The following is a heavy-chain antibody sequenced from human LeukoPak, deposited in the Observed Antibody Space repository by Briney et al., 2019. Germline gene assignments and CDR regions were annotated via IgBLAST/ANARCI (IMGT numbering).Heavy chain of an antibody. D-gene: IGHD5-18*01. CDR3: ARVRPDTAD. V-gene: IGHV4-61*02. Sequence: SETLSLTCTVSGGSISSGSYYWSWIRQPAGKGLEWIGRIYTSGSTNYNPSLKSRVTVSVDTSKNQFSLKLSSVTAADTAVYYCARVRPDTADWGQGTLVTVSS. J-gene: IGHJ4*02. CDR2: IYTSGST. CDR1: GGSISSGSYY.